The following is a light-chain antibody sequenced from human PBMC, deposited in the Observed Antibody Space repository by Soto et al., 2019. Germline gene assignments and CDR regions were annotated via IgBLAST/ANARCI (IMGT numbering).Light chain of an antibody. J-gene: IGLJ1*01. CDR3: SSYTTGSTYV. Sequence: QSALTQPASVSGSPGQSITISCTGTSSDVGSYNYVSWYQQHPGKAPKVMIYDVSNRPSGVSYRFSGSKSGNTASLTISGLQAEDEADYYCSSYTTGSTYVFGTGTQLTVL. CDR2: DVS. CDR1: SSDVGSYNY. V-gene: IGLV2-14*01.